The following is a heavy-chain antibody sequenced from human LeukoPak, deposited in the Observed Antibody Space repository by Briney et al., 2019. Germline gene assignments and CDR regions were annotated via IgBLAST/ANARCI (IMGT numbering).Heavy chain of an antibody. CDR2: ISSSSSYI. V-gene: IGHV3-21*01. D-gene: IGHD1-26*01. CDR1: GFTFSSYI. Sequence: GGSLRLSCAASGFTFSSYIMNWVRQAPGRGLEWVASISSSSSYIYYADSVKGRFTISRDNAKNSLYLQMNSLRAEDTAVYYCARGIVGATDGVGDYWGQGTLVTVSS. CDR3: ARGIVGATDGVGDY. J-gene: IGHJ4*02.